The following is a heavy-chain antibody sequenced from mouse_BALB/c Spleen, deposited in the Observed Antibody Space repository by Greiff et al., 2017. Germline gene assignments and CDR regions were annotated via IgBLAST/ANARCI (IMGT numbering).Heavy chain of an antibody. D-gene: IGHD1-1*01. V-gene: IGHV14-3*02. J-gene: IGHJ4*01. CDR3: ARCFYYYGSSYAMDY. CDR2: IDPANGNT. CDR1: GFNIKDTY. Sequence: VQLKESGAELVKPGASVKLSCTASGFNIKDTYMHWVKQRPEQGLEWIGRIDPANGNTKYDPKFQGKATITADTSSNTAYLQLSSLTSEDTAVYYCARCFYYYGSSYAMDYWGQGTSVTVSS.